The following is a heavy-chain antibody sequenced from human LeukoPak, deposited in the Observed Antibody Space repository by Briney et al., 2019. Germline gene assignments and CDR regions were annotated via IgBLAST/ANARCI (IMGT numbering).Heavy chain of an antibody. CDR1: GFNFNYVW. D-gene: IGHD1-26*01. V-gene: IGHV3-15*01. J-gene: IGHJ6*02. Sequence: GGSLRLSCAASGFNFNYVWMDWVRQAPGKGLEWVGRIRTKIEGETTDYAAPVKGRFTISRDDSKTTLYLHMNSLKTEDSAVYYCTTERNWELLRPYGLDIWGQGTTVTVSS. CDR2: IRTKIEGETT. CDR3: TTERNWELLRPYGLDI.